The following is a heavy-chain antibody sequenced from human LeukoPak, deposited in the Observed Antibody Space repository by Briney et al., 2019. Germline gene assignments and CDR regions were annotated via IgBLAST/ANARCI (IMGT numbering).Heavy chain of an antibody. J-gene: IGHJ4*02. CDR2: IHPGDSNT. D-gene: IGHD2-15*01. CDR3: ATGRYCSGTTCYSSLDF. V-gene: IGHV5-51*01. CDR1: GYSFINYW. Sequence: HGESLKISCKGSGYSFINYWIAWVRQMPGKGLEWMGIIHPGDSNTRYSPSFQGQVTISVDKSITTAYLQWSSLKASDTAVYYCATGRYCSGTTCYSSLDFWGQGTLVTVSS.